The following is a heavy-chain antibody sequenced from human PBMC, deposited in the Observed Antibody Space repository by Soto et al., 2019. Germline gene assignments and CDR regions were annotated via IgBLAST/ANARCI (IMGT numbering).Heavy chain of an antibody. Sequence: GGSLRLSCAASGLTFDDYAMHWVRQAPGKGLEWVSGISWNSGGIGYADSVKGRFTISRDNAKNSLYLQMNSLRAEDTALYYCAKDNYYDSSGGDAFDIWGQGT. V-gene: IGHV3-9*01. CDR3: AKDNYYDSSGGDAFDI. J-gene: IGHJ3*02. CDR1: GLTFDDYA. CDR2: ISWNSGGI. D-gene: IGHD3-22*01.